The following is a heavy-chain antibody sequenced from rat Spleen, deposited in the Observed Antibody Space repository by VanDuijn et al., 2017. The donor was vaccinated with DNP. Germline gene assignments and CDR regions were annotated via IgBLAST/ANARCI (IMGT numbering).Heavy chain of an antibody. V-gene: IGHV4-2*01. CDR2: ISPDGNTT. CDR1: GFSFHDSW. J-gene: IGHJ2*01. Sequence: EVSLVESGGGLVQPGRSLKLSCAASGFSFHDSWMGWVRQAPGKGLEWIGEISPDGNTTTYISSLKDKITISRDNAQNILYLQMSKLGSEDTAIYFCARASILRLFDYWGQGVTVTVSS. D-gene: IGHD1-6*01. CDR3: ARASILRLFDY.